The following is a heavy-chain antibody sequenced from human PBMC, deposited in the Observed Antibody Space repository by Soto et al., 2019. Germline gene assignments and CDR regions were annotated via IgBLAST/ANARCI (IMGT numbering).Heavy chain of an antibody. CDR3: ASRLVVTRFQAFDI. J-gene: IGHJ3*02. V-gene: IGHV1-69*13. Sequence: GXAVQVSCKASGSTFSSYDISWVRQAPGQGLEWMGGIIPIFGTANYAQKFQGRVTITADESTSTAYMELRSLRSEDTAVYYCASRLVVTRFQAFDIWGQGTMVTVSS. CDR2: IIPIFGTA. D-gene: IGHD2-21*02. CDR1: GSTFSSYD.